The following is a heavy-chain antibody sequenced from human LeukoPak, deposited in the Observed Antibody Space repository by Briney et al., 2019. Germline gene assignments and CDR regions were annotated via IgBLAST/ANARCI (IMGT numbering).Heavy chain of an antibody. CDR1: GFTLSSNW. J-gene: IGHJ4*02. Sequence: GGCLRPSCAAAGFTLSSNWMSWVRQAPGKGLEWVANIKQEGSEKNYVDSVKGRFTISRAKAKHSLCLQMNSLRAEDTAVYYCARANSSSWYYFDYWGQGTLVTVSS. CDR2: IKQEGSEK. CDR3: ARANSSSWYYFDY. V-gene: IGHV3-7*05. D-gene: IGHD6-13*01.